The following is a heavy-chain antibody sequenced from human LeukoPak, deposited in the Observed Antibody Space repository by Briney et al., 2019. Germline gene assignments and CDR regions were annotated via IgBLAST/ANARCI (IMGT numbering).Heavy chain of an antibody. CDR2: FYYSGST. CDR3: ARDLKAAAGYFDY. J-gene: IGHJ4*02. D-gene: IGHD6-13*01. Sequence: SETLSLTCTVSAGSVSNGPYYWGWIRQPPGKGLEWIGTFYYSGSTDYNPSLKSRVTISVDTSKNQFSLQLNSVTPEDTAVYYCARDLKAAAGYFDYWGQGTLVTVSS. CDR1: AGSVSNGPYY. V-gene: IGHV4-39*07.